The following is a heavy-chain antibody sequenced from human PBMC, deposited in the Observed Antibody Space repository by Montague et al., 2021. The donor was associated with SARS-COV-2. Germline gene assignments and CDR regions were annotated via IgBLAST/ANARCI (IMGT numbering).Heavy chain of an antibody. CDR3: ARDLLPPRTAIKNNFCGLDF. J-gene: IGHJ6*02. CDR2: IYHSGNT. D-gene: IGHD2-21*02. CDR1: GGFISSSY. Sequence: SETLSLTCTVSGGFISSSYWSWIRQPPGKGLEWIGYIYHSGNTNYNPSLKSRVTISIDTSMNKFSLSLSSMTAADTAVYFCARDLLPPRTAIKNNFCGLDFWGQGTTVTVSS. V-gene: IGHV4-59*01.